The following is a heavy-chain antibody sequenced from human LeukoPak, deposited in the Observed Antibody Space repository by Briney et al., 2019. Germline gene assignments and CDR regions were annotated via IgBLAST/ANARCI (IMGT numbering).Heavy chain of an antibody. V-gene: IGHV4-59*01. CDR2: IYYSGST. J-gene: IGHJ4*02. CDR1: GASINSYY. Sequence: SETLSLTCTVSGASINSYYWSWIRQPPGKGLEWIGYIYYSGSTNYNPSLKSRVTISVDTSKNQFSLKLSSVTAADTTVYYCASVGYGDYVWGQGTLVTVSS. CDR3: ASVGYGDYV. D-gene: IGHD4-17*01.